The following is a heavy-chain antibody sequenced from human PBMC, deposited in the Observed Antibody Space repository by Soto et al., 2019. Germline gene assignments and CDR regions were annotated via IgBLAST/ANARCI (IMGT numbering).Heavy chain of an antibody. V-gene: IGHV4-59*08. CDR2: VFSSGST. D-gene: IGHD3-10*01. Sequence: QVQLQEWGPGLVKPSETLSLTCTVSGGSISNYYWSWIRQPPGKGLEWIGYVFSSGSTNYNPSLKSRVTRSVDTSKNQFSLKLSSVTAADTAVYFCARMPVTMVRGVARYGLDVWGQGTTVTVSS. CDR1: GGSISNYY. J-gene: IGHJ6*02. CDR3: ARMPVTMVRGVARYGLDV.